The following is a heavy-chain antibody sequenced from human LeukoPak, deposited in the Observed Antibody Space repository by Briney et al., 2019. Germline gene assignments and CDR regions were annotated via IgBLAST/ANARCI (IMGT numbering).Heavy chain of an antibody. J-gene: IGHJ4*02. Sequence: ASVKVSCKASGGTFSSYAISWVRQAPGQGLEWMGIINPSGGSTSYAQKFQGRVTMTRDTSTSTVYMELSSLRSEDTAVYYCARDLGGATDYWGQGTLVTVSS. D-gene: IGHD1-26*01. CDR3: ARDLGGATDY. CDR1: GGTFSSYA. V-gene: IGHV1-46*01. CDR2: INPSGGST.